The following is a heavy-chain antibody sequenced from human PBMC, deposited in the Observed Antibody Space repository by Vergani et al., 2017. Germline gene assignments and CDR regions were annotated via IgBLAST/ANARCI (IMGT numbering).Heavy chain of an antibody. CDR3: VRAPHRYGMDV. Sequence: QVQLQQWGAGLLKPSETLSLTCAVYGGSFSGYYWSWIRQPPGKGLEWIGKINHSGSTNYNQSLKSRVTISLDTSKNQFSLKLSSVTAADTAVYYCVRAPHRYGMDVWGQGTTVTVSS. CDR1: GGSFSGYY. CDR2: INHSGST. J-gene: IGHJ6*02. V-gene: IGHV4-34*01.